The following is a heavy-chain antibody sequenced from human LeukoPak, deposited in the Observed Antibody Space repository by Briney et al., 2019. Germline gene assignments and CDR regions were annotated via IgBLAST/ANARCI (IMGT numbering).Heavy chain of an antibody. Sequence: GGSLRLSCSASGFPFSHYWMTWVRQAPGKGLEWVANINQDESEKYYVDSVKGRFTISRDNARNSLYLRMNSPRAEDTAVYFCVRVAGALNFWGQGTLVTVSS. CDR3: VRVAGALNF. V-gene: IGHV3-7*04. J-gene: IGHJ4*02. CDR2: INQDESEK. CDR1: GFPFSHYW. D-gene: IGHD6-19*01.